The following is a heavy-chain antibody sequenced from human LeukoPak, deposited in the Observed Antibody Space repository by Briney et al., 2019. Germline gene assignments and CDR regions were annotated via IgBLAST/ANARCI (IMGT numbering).Heavy chain of an antibody. V-gene: IGHV1-8*01. D-gene: IGHD3/OR15-3a*01. CDR2: MNPGSGNT. CDR1: GYTFTSYD. J-gene: IGHJ4*02. CDR3: TRGGIIILGVATVVDY. Sequence: ASVKVSCKASGYTFTSYDINWVRQTTGQGLEWMGWMNPGSGNTGYAQKFQGRVTMTRNTSISTVYMEVSGLRSEDTAVYYCTRGGIIILGVATVVDYWGQGTLVTVSS.